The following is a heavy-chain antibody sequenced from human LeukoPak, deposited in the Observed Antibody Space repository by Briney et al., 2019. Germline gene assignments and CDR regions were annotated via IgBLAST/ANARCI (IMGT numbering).Heavy chain of an antibody. CDR3: ARILAISAVDY. CDR1: GGSFSGYY. D-gene: IGHD2-21*01. J-gene: IGHJ4*02. V-gene: IGHV4-34*01. Sequence: SETLSLTCAVYGGSFSGYYWSWIRQPPGKGLEWIGSIYHSGSTYYNPSLKSRVTISVDTSKNQFSLKLSSVTAADTAVYYCARILAISAVDYWGQGTLVTVSS. CDR2: IYHSGST.